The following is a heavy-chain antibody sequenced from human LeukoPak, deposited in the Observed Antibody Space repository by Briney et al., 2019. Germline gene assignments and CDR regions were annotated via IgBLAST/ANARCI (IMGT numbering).Heavy chain of an antibody. V-gene: IGHV3-7*01. J-gene: IGHJ5*02. Sequence: GGSLRLSCAASGFTFSSYWMSWVRQAPGKGLEWVANIKQDGSEKYYVDSVKGRFPISRDNAKNSLYLQMNSLRAEDTAVYYCARDREGGYDFWSGYGANWFDPWGQGTLVTVSS. CDR1: GFTFSSYW. CDR3: ARDREGGYDFWSGYGANWFDP. D-gene: IGHD3-3*01. CDR2: IKQDGSEK.